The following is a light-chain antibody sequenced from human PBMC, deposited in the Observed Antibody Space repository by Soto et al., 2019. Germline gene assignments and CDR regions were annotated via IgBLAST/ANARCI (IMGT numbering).Light chain of an antibody. CDR3: QSHDSSLSAVV. Sequence: QSVLTQPPSVSGAPGQRVTISCTGSSSNIGAGYDVHWYQHLPGTAPKLLIYGNSDRPSGVPDRFSGSKSGTSASLAITGLQAEYEADYYCQSHDSSLSAVVFGGGTKLTAL. V-gene: IGLV1-40*01. CDR2: GNS. CDR1: SSNIGAGYD. J-gene: IGLJ2*01.